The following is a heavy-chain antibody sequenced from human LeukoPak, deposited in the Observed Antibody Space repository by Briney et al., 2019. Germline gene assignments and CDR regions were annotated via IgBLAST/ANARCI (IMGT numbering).Heavy chain of an antibody. J-gene: IGHJ3*02. CDR2: IYHSWST. Sequence: PSGTLSLTCAVSGGSISSSNWWSWVRPPPGKGLEWSGEIYHSWSTNYNPSLKSRVTISVDKSKNQFSLKLSSVTAADTAVYYCASSGYSSGWYPGDAFDIWGQGTMVTVSS. V-gene: IGHV4-4*02. CDR1: GGSISSSNW. D-gene: IGHD6-19*01. CDR3: ASSGYSSGWYPGDAFDI.